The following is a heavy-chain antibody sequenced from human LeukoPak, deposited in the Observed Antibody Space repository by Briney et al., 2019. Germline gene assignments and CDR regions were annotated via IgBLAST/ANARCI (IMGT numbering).Heavy chain of an antibody. CDR1: GYTFTSYG. CDR3: ARVGLRNYYYYMDV. V-gene: IGHV1-18*01. Sequence: ASVKVSCKASGYTFTSYGISWVRQAPGQGLEWMGWISAYNGNTNYAQKLQGRVTTTTDTSTSTAYMELRSLRSDDTAVYYCARVGLRNYYYYMDVWGKGTTVTVSS. D-gene: IGHD4-17*01. J-gene: IGHJ6*03. CDR2: ISAYNGNT.